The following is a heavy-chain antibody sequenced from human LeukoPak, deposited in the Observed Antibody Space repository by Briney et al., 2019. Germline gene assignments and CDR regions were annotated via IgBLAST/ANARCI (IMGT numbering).Heavy chain of an antibody. V-gene: IGHV4-34*01. D-gene: IGHD3-22*01. J-gene: IGHJ6*03. CDR3: ARGPVHYDSSGYYAYYYYYYMDV. Sequence: SETLSLTCVVYGGSFSGYYCSWILQPPGKGLEWIGEINHSGSTNYNPSLKSRVTISVDTSKNQFSLKLSSVTAADTAVYYCARGPVHYDSSGYYAYYYYYYMDVWGKGTTVTVSS. CDR2: INHSGST. CDR1: GGSFSGYY.